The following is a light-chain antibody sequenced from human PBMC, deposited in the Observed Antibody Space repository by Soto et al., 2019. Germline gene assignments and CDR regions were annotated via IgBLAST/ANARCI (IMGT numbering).Light chain of an antibody. Sequence: EIVLTQSPGTLSLSPGERATLSCRASQSVSSSYLAWYQQKPGQAPRLLIYGASSRATGIPDRFSGSGSGTEFTLPISRLEPEDFAVYYCQQYGSSPGYTFGQGTKLEIK. CDR3: QQYGSSPGYT. J-gene: IGKJ2*01. V-gene: IGKV3-20*01. CDR2: GAS. CDR1: QSVSSSY.